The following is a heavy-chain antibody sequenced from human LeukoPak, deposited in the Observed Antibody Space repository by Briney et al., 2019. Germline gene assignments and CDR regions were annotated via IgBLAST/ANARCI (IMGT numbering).Heavy chain of an antibody. J-gene: IGHJ4*02. CDR3: AREIFGSGSYPDF. V-gene: IGHV1-3*01. Sequence: ASVKVSCKASGYTFKSYLMHWVRQAPGQSLEWMGWINPGTGETKYSQTFQGRVTIISDTSASTAYMELSSLRFEDTAVYYCAREIFGSGSYPDFWGQGTLVTVSS. CDR1: GYTFKSYL. D-gene: IGHD3-10*01. CDR2: INPGTGET.